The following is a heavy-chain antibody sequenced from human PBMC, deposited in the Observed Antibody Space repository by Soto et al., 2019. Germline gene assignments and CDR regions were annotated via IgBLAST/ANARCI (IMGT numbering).Heavy chain of an antibody. CDR1: GYSFTIYW. D-gene: IGHD2-15*01. CDR2: IYPGDSDT. V-gene: IGHV5-51*01. J-gene: IGHJ5*02. CDR3: ALAQGDCSGGSCYSPWFDP. Sequence: PGESLKISCKGSGYSFTIYWIGWVRQMPGKGLEWMGIIYPGDSDTRYSPSFQGQVTISADKSISTAYLQWSSLKASDTAMYYYALAQGDCSGGSCYSPWFDPWGQGTLVTVSS.